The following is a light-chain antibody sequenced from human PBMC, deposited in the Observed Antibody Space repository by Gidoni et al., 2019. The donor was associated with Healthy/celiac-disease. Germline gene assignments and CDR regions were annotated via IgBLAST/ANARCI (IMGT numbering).Light chain of an antibody. J-gene: IGLJ3*02. V-gene: IGLV2-14*01. CDR1: SSDVGCYNY. CDR2: VFS. CDR3: SSYTSSSTLV. Sequence: QSALIHLASVYGSPGQTFTITCTGTSSDVGCYNYVSWYQLHTGKAPKLMIYVFSNRLSGVSNRFSGSKSGNTASLTISGLQAEDEADYYCSSYTSSSTLVFGGGTKLTVL.